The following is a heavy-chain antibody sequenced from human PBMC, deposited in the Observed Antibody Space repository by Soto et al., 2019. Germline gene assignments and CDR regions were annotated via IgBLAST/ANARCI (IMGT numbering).Heavy chain of an antibody. Sequence: PSETLSLTCTVSGGSISFSNYHWTWIRQSPGKGPEWIGSGTTYYNPSLRSRVTISVDTSQNQFSLRMHSVTAADTAVYYCATYGGDTGRFDYWGRGILVTVSS. V-gene: IGHV4-39*01. CDR3: ATYGGDTGRFDY. CDR1: GGSISFSNYH. J-gene: IGHJ4*02. CDR2: SGTT. D-gene: IGHD4-17*01.